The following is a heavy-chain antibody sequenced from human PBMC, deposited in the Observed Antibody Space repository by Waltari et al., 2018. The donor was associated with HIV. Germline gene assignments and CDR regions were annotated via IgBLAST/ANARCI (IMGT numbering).Heavy chain of an antibody. CDR2: IYSSGNT. V-gene: IGHV4-61*02. CDR3: ARGRFEGYILYYYYGMDV. D-gene: IGHD5-12*01. Sequence: QVQLRESGPGLVKPSQTLSLTCTVSGDSISNGSYYWNWIRQPAGKGLEWTGRIYSSGNTNYNPALKSRVTISVDTSKNQFSRKLSSVTVADTAVYYCARGRFEGYILYYYYGMDVWGQGTTVSVSS. J-gene: IGHJ6*02. CDR1: GDSISNGSYY.